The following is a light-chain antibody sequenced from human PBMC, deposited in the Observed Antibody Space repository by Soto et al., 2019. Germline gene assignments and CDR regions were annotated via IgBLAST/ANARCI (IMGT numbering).Light chain of an antibody. Sequence: QSVLTQPASVSGSPGQSITISCTGTSSDVGSYNLVSWYQQHPGKAPKLMIYEVSKRPSGVSNRFSGSKSGNTASLTISGLKAEDEADYYCCSHAGSSTFDVVFGGGTKVTVL. V-gene: IGLV2-23*02. J-gene: IGLJ2*01. CDR2: EVS. CDR1: SSDVGSYNL. CDR3: CSHAGSSTFDVV.